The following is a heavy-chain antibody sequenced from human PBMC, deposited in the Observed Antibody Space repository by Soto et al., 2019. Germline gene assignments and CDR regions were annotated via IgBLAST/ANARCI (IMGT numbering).Heavy chain of an antibody. D-gene: IGHD3-3*01. J-gene: IGHJ6*03. V-gene: IGHV4-59*08. Sequence: SETLSLTCTVSGGSISSYYWSWIRQPPGKGLEWIGYIYYSGSTNYNPSLKGRVTISVDTSKNQFSLKLSSVTAADTAVYYCAIHFFGVVTRGYYYMDVWGKGTTVTVSS. CDR3: AIHFFGVVTRGYYYMDV. CDR2: IYYSGST. CDR1: GGSISSYY.